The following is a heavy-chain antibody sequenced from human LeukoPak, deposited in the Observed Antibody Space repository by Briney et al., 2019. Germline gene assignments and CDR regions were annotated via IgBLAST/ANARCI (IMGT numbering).Heavy chain of an antibody. Sequence: ASVKVSCKASGYTFTGYYMHWVRQAPGQGLEWMGWISAYNGNTNYAQKLQGRVTMTTDTSTSTAYMELRSLRSDDTAVYYCAREQPYYDILTGYTPYYYYGVDVWGQGTTVTVSS. V-gene: IGHV1-18*04. CDR3: AREQPYYDILTGYTPYYYYGVDV. CDR2: ISAYNGNT. D-gene: IGHD3-9*01. J-gene: IGHJ6*02. CDR1: GYTFTGYY.